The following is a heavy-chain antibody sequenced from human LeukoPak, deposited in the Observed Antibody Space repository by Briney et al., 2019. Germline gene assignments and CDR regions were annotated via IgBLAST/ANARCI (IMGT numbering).Heavy chain of an antibody. V-gene: IGHV1-2*02. CDR3: ARDLKTGLSNFEY. D-gene: IGHD3-9*01. Sequence: ASVKVSCKASGYTFTAYYMHWLRQAPGQGLEWMGWINPNSGGTKYAQKVQGRVTMTTDTSTSTAYMELRSLRSDDTAVYYCARDLKTGLSNFEYWGQGTLVTVSS. CDR1: GYTFTAYY. J-gene: IGHJ4*02. CDR2: INPNSGGT.